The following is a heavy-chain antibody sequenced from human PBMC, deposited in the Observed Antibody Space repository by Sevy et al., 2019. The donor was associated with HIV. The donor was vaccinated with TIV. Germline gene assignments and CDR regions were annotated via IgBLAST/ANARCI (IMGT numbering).Heavy chain of an antibody. CDR3: ASGGYSSSSEWYYYYGMDV. Sequence: SETLSHTCTVSGGSISSYYWSWIRQPAGKGLEWIGRIYTSGSTNYNPSLKSRVTMSVDTSKNQFSLKLSSVTAADTAVYYCASGGYSSSSEWYYYYGMDVWGQGTTVTVSS. CDR2: IYTSGST. V-gene: IGHV4-4*07. D-gene: IGHD6-6*01. J-gene: IGHJ6*02. CDR1: GGSISSYY.